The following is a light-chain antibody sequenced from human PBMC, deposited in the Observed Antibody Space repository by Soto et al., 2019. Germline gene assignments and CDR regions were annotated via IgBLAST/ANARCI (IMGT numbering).Light chain of an antibody. CDR2: GAS. CDR1: QSVSSN. CDR3: QQYNNWPPPFT. V-gene: IGKV3-15*01. J-gene: IGKJ3*01. Sequence: EIVMTQSPATLSVSPGERATLSCRASQSVSSNLAWYQQKPGQAPRLLIYGASTRAAGIPARFSGSGSGTDFTLTISSLLSEDFAVYYCQQYNNWPPPFTFGPGTKVDIE.